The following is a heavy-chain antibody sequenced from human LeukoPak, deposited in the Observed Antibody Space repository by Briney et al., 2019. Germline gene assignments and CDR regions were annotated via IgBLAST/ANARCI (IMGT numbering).Heavy chain of an antibody. Sequence: GASVKVSCKASGYTFTGYYMHWVRQAPGQGLEWMGWINPNSGGTNYAQKFQGRVTMTRDTSINTAYMELSRLRSDDTAVYYCARGPDIVVVPAAIGETGTTTYYYMDVWGKGTTVTVSS. CDR2: INPNSGGT. D-gene: IGHD2-2*02. CDR3: ARGPDIVVVPAAIGETGTTTYYYMDV. V-gene: IGHV1-2*02. J-gene: IGHJ6*03. CDR1: GYTFTGYY.